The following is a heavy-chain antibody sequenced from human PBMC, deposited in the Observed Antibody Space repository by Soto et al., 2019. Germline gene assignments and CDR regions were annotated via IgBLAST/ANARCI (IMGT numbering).Heavy chain of an antibody. CDR3: ARQNSYGYYYYGLDV. CDR1: GYSFSNYW. D-gene: IGHD5-18*01. V-gene: IGHV5-51*01. CDR2: IYPGDSDT. Sequence: GASLKISCKGSGYSFSNYWIGWVRQMPGKGLEWMGIIYPGDSDTRYSPSFQGQVTISADKSSSTAHLQWSSLKASDTALYYCARQNSYGYYYYGLDVWGQGTTVTVSS. J-gene: IGHJ6*02.